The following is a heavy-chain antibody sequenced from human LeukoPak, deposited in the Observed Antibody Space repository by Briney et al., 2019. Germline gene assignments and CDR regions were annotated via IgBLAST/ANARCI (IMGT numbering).Heavy chain of an antibody. CDR1: GFTFSGYS. D-gene: IGHD2-2*01. CDR2: ISSSSPI. V-gene: IGHV3-48*01. Sequence: GGSLRLSCAASGFTFSGYSMNWVRQAPAKGLEWVSYISSSSPIYYADSVKGRFTISRDNAKNSLYLQMNSLRAEDTAVYYCVRHFCSSTSCSNWGQGTLVTVSS. CDR3: VRHFCSSTSCSN. J-gene: IGHJ4*02.